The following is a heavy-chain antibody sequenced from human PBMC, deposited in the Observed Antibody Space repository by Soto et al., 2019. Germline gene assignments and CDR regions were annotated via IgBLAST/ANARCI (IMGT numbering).Heavy chain of an antibody. D-gene: IGHD6-19*01. CDR3: AKGGRQWLVTSDFNY. V-gene: IGHV3-30*18. CDR1: GFTFSSYG. Sequence: PGGSLRLSCAASGFTFSSYGMRWVRQAPGKGLEWVAVVSHDGRNTHYADSVKGRFTISRDSSKNTVSLEMTSLRAEDTAVYYCAKGGRQWLVTSDFNYWVQGALVTVSS. J-gene: IGHJ4*02. CDR2: VSHDGRNT.